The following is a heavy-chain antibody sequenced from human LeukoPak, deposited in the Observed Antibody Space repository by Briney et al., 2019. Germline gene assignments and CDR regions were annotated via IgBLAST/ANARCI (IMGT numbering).Heavy chain of an antibody. D-gene: IGHD5-12*01. CDR1: GGSISSGDYY. J-gene: IGHJ4*02. Sequence: SETLSLTCTVSGGSISSGDYYWSWIRQPPGKGLEWIGYICYSGSTYYNPSLKSRVTISVDTSKNQFSLKLSSVTAADTAVYYCATNSGYDPSLDYWGQGTLVTVSS. CDR3: ATNSGYDPSLDY. CDR2: ICYSGST. V-gene: IGHV4-30-4*01.